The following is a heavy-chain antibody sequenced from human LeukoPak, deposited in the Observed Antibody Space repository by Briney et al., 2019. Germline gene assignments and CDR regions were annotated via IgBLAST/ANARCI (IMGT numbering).Heavy chain of an antibody. V-gene: IGHV4-59*12. CDR1: GGSISSYY. CDR3: AREGSYDSSGYPGFYYYYGMDV. D-gene: IGHD3-22*01. Sequence: SETLSLTCTVSGGSISSYYWSWIRQPPGKGLEWIGYIYYSGSTNYNPSLKSRVTISVDKSKNQFSLKLSSVTAADTAVYYCAREGSYDSSGYPGFYYYYGMDVWGQGTTVTVSS. J-gene: IGHJ6*02. CDR2: IYYSGST.